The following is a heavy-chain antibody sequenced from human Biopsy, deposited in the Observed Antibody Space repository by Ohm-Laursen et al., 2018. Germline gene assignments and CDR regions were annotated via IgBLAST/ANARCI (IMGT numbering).Heavy chain of an antibody. CDR3: ARDDYFDSNGYFWFDP. D-gene: IGHD3-22*01. J-gene: IGHJ5*02. Sequence: TLSLTCTVSGGSISSGGSYWSWLRKRPGQGLECIGYIFNSVNTYYNPSLKNFINISGDTSKNQFSLKLNSVTAADTDVYYCARDDYFDSNGYFWFDPWGQGTLVTVSS. V-gene: IGHV4-31*01. CDR1: GGSISSGGSY. CDR2: IFNSVNT.